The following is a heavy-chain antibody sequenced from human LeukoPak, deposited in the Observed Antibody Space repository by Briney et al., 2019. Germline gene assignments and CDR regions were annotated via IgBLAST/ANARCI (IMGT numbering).Heavy chain of an antibody. CDR3: ARRVSMVRGVIIRILTFDI. CDR2: IYYSGTT. Sequence: SETLSLTCTVSGASVSSSSYYWGWIRQTPGKGLEWIGIIYYSGTTYYNPSLKSRVTISVDSSKNQFSLKLSSVTAADTAVYYCARRVSMVRGVIIRILTFDIWGQATKVTVSS. D-gene: IGHD3-10*01. J-gene: IGHJ3*02. CDR1: GASVSSSSYY. V-gene: IGHV4-39*01.